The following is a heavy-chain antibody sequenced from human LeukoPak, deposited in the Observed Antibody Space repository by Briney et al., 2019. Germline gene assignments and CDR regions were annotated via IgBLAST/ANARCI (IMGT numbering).Heavy chain of an antibody. J-gene: IGHJ5*02. CDR1: GGSISSYY. CDR2: IYYSGSP. D-gene: IGHD5-18*01. Sequence: PSETLSLTCSVFGGSISSYYWTWIRQSPARGLEWIGHIYYSGSPNYNPSLKSRVTISSDTSKNHFSLKLSSVTAADTAVYYCARGDDTDTNWFDPWGQGTLVTVSS. V-gene: IGHV4-59*12. CDR3: ARGDDTDTNWFDP.